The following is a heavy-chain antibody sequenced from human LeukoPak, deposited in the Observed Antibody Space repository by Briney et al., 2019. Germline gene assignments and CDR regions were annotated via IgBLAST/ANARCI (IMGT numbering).Heavy chain of an antibody. V-gene: IGHV4-34*01. CDR1: GGSFSGYY. Sequence: SETLSLTCAVYGGSFSGYYWTWIRQPPGKGLEWIGEINHSGSTNYNPSLKSRVTISVDTSKNQFSLNLTSVTAADTAVYYCAGNYYDSSVYYVDAFDIWGQGTMVTVSS. D-gene: IGHD3-22*01. CDR3: AGNYYDSSVYYVDAFDI. J-gene: IGHJ3*02. CDR2: INHSGST.